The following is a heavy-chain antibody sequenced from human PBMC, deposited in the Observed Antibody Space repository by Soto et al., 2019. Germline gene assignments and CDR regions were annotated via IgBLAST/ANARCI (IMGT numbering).Heavy chain of an antibody. V-gene: IGHV3-23*01. CDR3: AKDIYYDYVGESYPTGGPLACDI. CDR2: ISGSGGRP. D-gene: IGHD3-16*02. CDR1: GFTFSSYA. Sequence: GVSLRLSCAASGFTFSSYAMRWVRQAPGKGLEWVSAISGSGGRPYYADSVKGRFTISRDNSNNTLYLQMNSLGAEDTAVYYCAKDIYYDYVGESYPTGGPLACDIWGQGTMVTVSS. J-gene: IGHJ3*02.